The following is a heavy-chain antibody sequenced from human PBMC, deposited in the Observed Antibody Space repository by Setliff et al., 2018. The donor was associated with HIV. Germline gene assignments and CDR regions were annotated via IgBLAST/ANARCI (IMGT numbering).Heavy chain of an antibody. CDR3: ARDRNVVVVAAYAFDI. Sequence: ASVKVSSKASGYTFTSYYMHWVRQAPGQGLEWMGIINPSGGSTSYAQKFQGRVTMTRDTSTSTVYMELSSLRSEDTAVYYCARDRNVVVVAAYAFDIWGQGTMVTVSS. D-gene: IGHD2-15*01. CDR2: INPSGGST. J-gene: IGHJ3*02. V-gene: IGHV1-46*01. CDR1: GYTFTSYY.